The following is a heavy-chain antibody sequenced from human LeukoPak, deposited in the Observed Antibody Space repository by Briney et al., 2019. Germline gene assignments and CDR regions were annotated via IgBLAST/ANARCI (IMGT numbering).Heavy chain of an antibody. CDR3: ARAVLAVAGTLDY. V-gene: IGHV6-1*01. J-gene: IGHJ4*02. Sequence: SQTLSLTCAISGDSVSSNSAAWNWIRQSPSRGLEWLGRTYYRSKWYNDYAVSVKSRITINPDTSKNQFSLKLSSVTAADTAVYYCARAVLAVAGTLDYWGQGTLVTVSS. CDR1: GDSVSSNSAA. D-gene: IGHD6-19*01. CDR2: TYYRSKWYN.